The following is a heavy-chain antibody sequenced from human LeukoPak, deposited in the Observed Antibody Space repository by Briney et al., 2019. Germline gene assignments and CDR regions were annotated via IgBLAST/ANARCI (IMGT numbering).Heavy chain of an antibody. CDR2: ISGSAHKI. J-gene: IGHJ4*02. V-gene: IGHV3-23*01. D-gene: IGHD5-18*01. CDR3: AGRPTGYSSSYIH. CDR1: GITFSNYA. Sequence: GGSLRLSCVASGITFSNYAVSWVRQAPEKGLDWVSVISGSAHKIRYADSVKGRFTISRDNSENIVYLQMNNLRVEDTAVYYCAGRPTGYSSSYIHWGQGTLVTVSS.